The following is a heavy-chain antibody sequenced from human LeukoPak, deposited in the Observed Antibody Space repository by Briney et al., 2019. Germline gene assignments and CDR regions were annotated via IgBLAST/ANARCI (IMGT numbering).Heavy chain of an antibody. CDR3: ARVWAAAGTNFDY. V-gene: IGHV5-51*01. CDR2: FYSGYSDT. D-gene: IGHD6-13*01. Sequence: GESLKISFKGSGYSFTSYWIGWVRPIPGKGLEWMGMFYSGYSDTRYSPSFQGQVTISADKSISTAYLQWSSLKASDTAMYYCARVWAAAGTNFDYWGQGTLVTVSS. CDR1: GYSFTSYW. J-gene: IGHJ4*02.